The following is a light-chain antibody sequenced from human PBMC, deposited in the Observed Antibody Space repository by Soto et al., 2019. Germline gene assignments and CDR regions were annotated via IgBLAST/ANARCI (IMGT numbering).Light chain of an antibody. J-gene: IGKJ1*01. CDR2: ATS. CDR3: QHYDTSPA. V-gene: IGKV3-20*01. CDR1: QSISITY. Sequence: EIVLTQSPGTLSLSPGERATLSCRASQSISITYLAWYRQKPGQAPGLLIYATSNRGTGIPDRFSGSGSGTDFTLTISRLEPEDFAVYYCQHYDTSPAFGQGTKVEIK.